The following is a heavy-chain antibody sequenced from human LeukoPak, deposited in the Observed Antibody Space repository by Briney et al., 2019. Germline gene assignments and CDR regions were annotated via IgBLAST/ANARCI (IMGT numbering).Heavy chain of an antibody. CDR3: ARGGRAYSSGSNFDY. D-gene: IGHD6-19*01. CDR1: GFSFSNYS. V-gene: IGHV3-21*01. CDR2: ISSSSSYI. Sequence: GGSLRLSCVVSGFSFSNYSMNWARQAPGKGLEWVSSISSSSSYIYYADSMKGRFTISRDNAKNSLYLQMNSLRAEDTAVYYCARGGRAYSSGSNFDYWGQGTLVTVSS. J-gene: IGHJ4*02.